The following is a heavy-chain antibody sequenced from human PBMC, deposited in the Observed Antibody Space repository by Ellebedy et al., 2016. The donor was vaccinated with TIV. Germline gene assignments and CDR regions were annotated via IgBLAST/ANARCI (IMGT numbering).Heavy chain of an antibody. J-gene: IGHJ4*02. CDR2: LYHSGRH. V-gene: IGHV4-39*02. Sequence: MPSETLSLTCTVSGGSISSSRYYWGWVRQPPGKGLEWIGSLYHSGRHYYNPYLKSRVTISVDTAKKEFSLNLRSVTVADTAVYYCAREAMGYCSGGTCYSHFDYWGQGTLVTVSS. CDR3: AREAMGYCSGGTCYSHFDY. D-gene: IGHD2-15*01. CDR1: GGSISSSRYY.